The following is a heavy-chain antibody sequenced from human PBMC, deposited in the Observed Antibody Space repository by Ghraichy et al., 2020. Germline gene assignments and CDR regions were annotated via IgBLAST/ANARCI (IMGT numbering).Heavy chain of an antibody. J-gene: IGHJ5*02. CDR1: GFTFSSYW. CDR2: IKQDGSEK. D-gene: IGHD6-6*01. Sequence: GGSLRLSCAASGFTFSSYWMSWVRQAPGKGLEWVANIKQDGSEKYYVDSVKGRFTISRDNAKNSLYLQMNSLRAEDTAVYYCARETREYSSSSRRFDPWGQGTLVTVSS. CDR3: ARETREYSSSSRRFDP. V-gene: IGHV3-7*01.